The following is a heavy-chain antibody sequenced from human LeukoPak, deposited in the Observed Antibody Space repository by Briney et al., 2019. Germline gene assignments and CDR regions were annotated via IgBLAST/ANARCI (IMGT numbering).Heavy chain of an antibody. D-gene: IGHD3-22*01. V-gene: IGHV4-4*02. CDR1: GASVSSSNW. Sequence: SETLSLTCAVSGASVSSSNWWSWVRQPPGKGLEWIGEIYHSGTTNYNPSLKSRVTISLDRSKNHFSLGLSSVTAADTAVYYCAREQRYYDSSGYSTIFDYWGQGILVTVSS. CDR3: AREQRYYDSSGYSTIFDY. CDR2: IYHSGTT. J-gene: IGHJ4*02.